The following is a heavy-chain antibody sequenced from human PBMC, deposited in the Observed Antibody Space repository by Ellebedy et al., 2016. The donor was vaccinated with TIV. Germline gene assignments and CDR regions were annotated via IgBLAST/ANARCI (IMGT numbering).Heavy chain of an antibody. Sequence: PGGSLRLSCTASGFRFGDYGLNWFRQAPGQGLEWVRFIRSKAFGATTDYAASVEGRFTISRDDSKSIAYLQMNSLKTEDTAVYYCSRLGGAAGERSYYYYMDVWGKGTTVTVSS. CDR2: IRSKAFGATT. D-gene: IGHD3-16*01. CDR1: GFRFGDYG. V-gene: IGHV3-49*03. J-gene: IGHJ6*03. CDR3: SRLGGAAGERSYYYYMDV.